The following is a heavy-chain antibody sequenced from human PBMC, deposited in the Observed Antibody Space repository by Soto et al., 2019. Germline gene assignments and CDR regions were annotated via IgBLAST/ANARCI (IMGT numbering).Heavy chain of an antibody. D-gene: IGHD6-19*01. V-gene: IGHV1-18*01. CDR3: ARRQWLVGGYYYGMDV. Sequence: ASVKGPCKASGYTFTSYGISWVRQAPGQGLEWMGWTSAYKGNTNYAQKLQGRVTMTTDTSTSTAYMELRSLRSDDTAVYYCARRQWLVGGYYYGMDVWGQGTTVTVSS. CDR1: GYTFTSYG. J-gene: IGHJ6*02. CDR2: TSAYKGNT.